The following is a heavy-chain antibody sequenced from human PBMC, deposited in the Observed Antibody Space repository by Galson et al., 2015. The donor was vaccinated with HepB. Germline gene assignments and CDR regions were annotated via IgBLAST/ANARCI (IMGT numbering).Heavy chain of an antibody. Sequence: SVKVSCKASGYTFTSYGISWVRQAPGQGLEWMGWISAYNGNTNYAQKLQGRVTMTTDTSTSTAYMELRSLRSDDTAVYYCARAHSPLVGATGNDYWGQGTLVTVSS. CDR1: GYTFTSYG. CDR3: ARAHSPLVGATGNDY. D-gene: IGHD1-26*01. CDR2: ISAYNGNT. V-gene: IGHV1-18*04. J-gene: IGHJ4*02.